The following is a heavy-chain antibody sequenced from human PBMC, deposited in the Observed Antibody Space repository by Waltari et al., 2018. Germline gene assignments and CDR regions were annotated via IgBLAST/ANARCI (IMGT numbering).Heavy chain of an antibody. D-gene: IGHD1-1*01. CDR3: VGHWSPNFDY. Sequence: QVQLVQSGAEVKKPGSSVKVSCKASGGTFSSYAISWVRQAPGQGLEWMGRIIPSLGTANDAQKCQGRVTITADKATSTAYMELSSLRSEDTAVYYCVGHWSPNFDYWGQGTLVTVSS. V-gene: IGHV1-69*08. CDR1: GGTFSSYA. CDR2: IIPSLGTA. J-gene: IGHJ4*02.